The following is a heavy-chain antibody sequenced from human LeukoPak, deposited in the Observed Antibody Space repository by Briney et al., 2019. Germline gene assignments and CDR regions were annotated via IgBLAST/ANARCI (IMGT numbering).Heavy chain of an antibody. CDR3: AREGRSRSSGYYHYYMDV. V-gene: IGHV4-59*13. J-gene: IGHJ6*03. D-gene: IGHD6-6*01. CDR2: FYYSGST. Sequence: SETLSLTCTVSGGSISDFYWSWIRQSPGKGLEGLGYFYYSGSTNYNPSLKSRVTISLDTSKNQFSLKLSSVTAADTAVYYCAREGRSRSSGYYHYYMDVWGKGTTVTVSS. CDR1: GGSISDFY.